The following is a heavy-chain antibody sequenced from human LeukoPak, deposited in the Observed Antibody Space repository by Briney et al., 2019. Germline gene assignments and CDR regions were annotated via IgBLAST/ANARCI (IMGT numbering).Heavy chain of an antibody. CDR3: ARNTAALSHTSI. CDR1: GGSISSYY. CDR2: IYYSGST. J-gene: IGHJ4*02. Sequence: PSETLSLTCTVSGGSISSYYWSWIRQPPGKGLEWIGDIYYSGSTNYKPSLKSRATLSVDTSKNQFSLKLRSVTAADTAVYYCARNTAALSHTSIWGQGTLVTVFS. D-gene: IGHD6-13*01. V-gene: IGHV4-59*08.